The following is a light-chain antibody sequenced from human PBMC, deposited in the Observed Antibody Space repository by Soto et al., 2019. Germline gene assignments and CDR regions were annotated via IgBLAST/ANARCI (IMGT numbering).Light chain of an antibody. V-gene: IGLV1-51*01. CDR3: GTCDSSLSAVV. CDR2: DNN. CDR1: TSNIENNY. Sequence: QSVLTQPPSVSAAPGQKVSISCSGDTSNIENNYVSWYQQLPGTAPKLLIYDNNKRPSGIPDRFSGSKSGTSATLGITGLQTGDEADYYCGTCDSSLSAVVFGGGTKVTVL. J-gene: IGLJ2*01.